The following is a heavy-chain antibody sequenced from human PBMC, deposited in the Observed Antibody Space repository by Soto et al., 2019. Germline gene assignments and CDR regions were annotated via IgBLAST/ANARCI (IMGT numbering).Heavy chain of an antibody. CDR3: ARVSGSYYYGMDV. CDR1: GGSISSSNG. V-gene: IGHV4-4*02. CDR2: IYHSGST. Sequence: QVQLQESGPGLVKPSGTLSLTCAVSGGSISSSNGWSWIRQPPGKGLEWIGEIYHSGSTNFNPSLKSRVTISVDKSKNQFSLKLNSVTAADTAVYYCARVSGSYYYGMDVWGQGTTVTVSS. J-gene: IGHJ6*02.